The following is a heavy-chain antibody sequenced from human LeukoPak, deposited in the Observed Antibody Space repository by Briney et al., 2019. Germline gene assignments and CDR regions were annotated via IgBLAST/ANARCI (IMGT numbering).Heavy chain of an antibody. D-gene: IGHD3-22*01. J-gene: IGHJ3*02. V-gene: IGHV4-59*12. Sequence: SETLSLTCTVSGGSISSYYWSWIRQPPGKGLEWIGYIYYSGSTNYNPSLKSRVTMSVDTSKNQFSLKLSSVTAADTAVYYCARIEGYYDSSGYTDAFDIWGQGTMVTVSS. CDR1: GGSISSYY. CDR2: IYYSGST. CDR3: ARIEGYYDSSGYTDAFDI.